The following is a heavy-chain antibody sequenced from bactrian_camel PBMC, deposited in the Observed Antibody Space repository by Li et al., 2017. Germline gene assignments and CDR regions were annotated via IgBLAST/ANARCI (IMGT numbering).Heavy chain of an antibody. V-gene: IGHV3S26*01. CDR1: GYTYSTYC. D-gene: IGHD2*01. CDR3: AANPFWTYGAVCSYTRPADFGY. Sequence: QVQLVESGGGSVQVGGSLRLSCAASGYTYSTYCMGWFRQAPGREREGVAGIESDGSTSYADSVKGRFTISQDSAKNILYLQMHSLKPEDTAMYYCAANPFWTYGAVCSYTRPADFGYWGQGTQVTVS. J-gene: IGHJ6*01. CDR2: IESDGST.